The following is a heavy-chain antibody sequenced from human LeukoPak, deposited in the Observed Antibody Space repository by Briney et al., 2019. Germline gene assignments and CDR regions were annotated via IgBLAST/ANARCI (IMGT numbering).Heavy chain of an antibody. V-gene: IGHV3-43*02. D-gene: IGHD6-19*01. Sequence: GGSLRLSCAASGFTFDDFAMHWVRQAPGKDLEWVSLISAFDDITYYADSVGGRFTISRDNSKNSLYLQMNNLKIEDTAFYYCAKVISGWYGYDFWGQGTLVTVSS. J-gene: IGHJ4*02. CDR3: AKVISGWYGYDF. CDR2: ISAFDDIT. CDR1: GFTFDDFA.